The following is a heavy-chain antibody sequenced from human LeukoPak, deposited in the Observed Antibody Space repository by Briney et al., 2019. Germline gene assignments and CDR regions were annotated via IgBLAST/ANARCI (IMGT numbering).Heavy chain of an antibody. J-gene: IGHJ4*02. CDR3: VKDRTINGRSSPFDS. CDR2: ISYDGRNQ. V-gene: IGHV3-30*18. D-gene: IGHD1-26*01. CDR1: GFSFTTYG. Sequence: GGSLRLSCAASGFSFTTYGMHWVRQAPLKGLEWLAAISYDGRNQNYADSVKGRFTIFRDNSQNTLYLQMNSLRAKDTALYYCVKDRTINGRSSPFDSWGQGTLVTVSS.